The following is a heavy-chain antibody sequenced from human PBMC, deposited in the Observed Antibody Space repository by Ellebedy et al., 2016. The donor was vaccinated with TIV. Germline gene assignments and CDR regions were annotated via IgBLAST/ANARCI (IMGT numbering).Heavy chain of an antibody. CDR1: GFTFSSYA. D-gene: IGHD2-15*01. V-gene: IGHV3-23*01. CDR2: ISGSGGST. Sequence: GESLKISXAASGFTFSSYAMSWVRQAPGKGLEWVSAISGSGGSTYYADSVKGRFTISRDNSKNTLYLQMNSLRAEDTAVYYCAKDIVVVVAATDAFDIWGQGTMVTVSS. J-gene: IGHJ3*02. CDR3: AKDIVVVVAATDAFDI.